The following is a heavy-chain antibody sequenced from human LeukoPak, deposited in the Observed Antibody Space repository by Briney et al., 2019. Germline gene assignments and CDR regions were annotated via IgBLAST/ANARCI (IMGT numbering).Heavy chain of an antibody. CDR3: AKDIVVVPASISPPFYYYYGMDV. V-gene: IGHV3-30*18. D-gene: IGHD2-2*01. Sequence: PGRSLRLSCAASGFTFSSYGMHWVRQAPGKGLEWVAVISYDGSNKYYADSVKGRFTISRDNSKNTLYLQMNSLRAEDTAVYCCAKDIVVVPASISPPFYYYYGMDVWGKGTTVTVSS. J-gene: IGHJ6*04. CDR2: ISYDGSNK. CDR1: GFTFSSYG.